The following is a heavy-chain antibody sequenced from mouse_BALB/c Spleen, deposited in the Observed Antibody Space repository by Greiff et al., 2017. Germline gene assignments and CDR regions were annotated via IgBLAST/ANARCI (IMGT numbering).Heavy chain of an antibody. D-gene: IGHD3-2*01. CDR1: GFTFSSFG. V-gene: IGHV5-17*02. CDR2: ISSGSSTI. J-gene: IGHJ4*01. CDR3: ARSDSSGIYYAMDY. Sequence: EVQVVESGGGLVQPGGSRKLSCAASGFTFSSFGMHWVRQAPEKGLEWVAYISSGSSTIYYADTVKGRFTISRDNPKNTLFLQMTSLRSEDTAMYYCARSDSSGIYYAMDYWGQGTSVTVSS.